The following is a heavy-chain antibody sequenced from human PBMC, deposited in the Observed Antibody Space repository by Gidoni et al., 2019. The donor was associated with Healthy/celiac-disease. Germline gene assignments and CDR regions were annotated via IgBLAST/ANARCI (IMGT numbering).Heavy chain of an antibody. Sequence: EVQLVESGGGLVQPGGSLRLSCAASGFTFSSYWMHWFSQAPGKGLVWVSRINSDGSSTSYADSVKGRFTISRDNAKNTLYLQMNSLRAEDTAVYYCARGRGFTTYYYYGMDVWGQGTTVTVSS. V-gene: IGHV3-74*01. D-gene: IGHD3-22*01. CDR2: INSDGSST. CDR3: ARGRGFTTYYYYGMDV. J-gene: IGHJ6*02. CDR1: GFTFSSYW.